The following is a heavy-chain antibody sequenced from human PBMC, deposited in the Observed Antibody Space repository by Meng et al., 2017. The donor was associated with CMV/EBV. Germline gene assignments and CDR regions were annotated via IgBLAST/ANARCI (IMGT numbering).Heavy chain of an antibody. CDR1: GFTFSSYS. CDR2: ISSSSSTI. Sequence: LSLTCAASGFTFSSYSMNWVRQAPGKGLEWVSYISSSSSTIYYADSVKGRFTISRDNAKNSLYLQMNSLRAEDTAVYYCARVSLRVVPAASYYYYYGMDVCGQGTTATVSS. D-gene: IGHD2-2*01. CDR3: ARVSLRVVPAASYYYYYGMDV. J-gene: IGHJ6*02. V-gene: IGHV3-48*04.